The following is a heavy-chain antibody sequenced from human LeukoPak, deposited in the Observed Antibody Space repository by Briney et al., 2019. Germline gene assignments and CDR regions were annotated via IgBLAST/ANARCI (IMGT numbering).Heavy chain of an antibody. Sequence: SETLSLTCTVSGGSISSYYWSWIRQPAGKGLEWIGRFYSGGSADYNPSLKSRVTMSVDTSKNQFSLKLSSVTAADTAVYNCARVYSGYDLPGSLANYYFDYWGQGTLVTVSS. V-gene: IGHV4-4*07. J-gene: IGHJ4*02. D-gene: IGHD5-12*01. CDR2: FYSGGSA. CDR3: ARVYSGYDLPGSLANYYFDY. CDR1: GGSISSYY.